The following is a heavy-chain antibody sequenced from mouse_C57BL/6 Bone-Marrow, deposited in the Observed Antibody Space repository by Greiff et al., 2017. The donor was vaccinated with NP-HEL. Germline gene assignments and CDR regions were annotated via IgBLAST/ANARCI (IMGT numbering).Heavy chain of an antibody. V-gene: IGHV1-59*01. CDR1: GYTFTSYW. J-gene: IGHJ4*01. CDR2: IDPSDSYT. D-gene: IGHD1-1*01. CDR3: AILVIFITTHYYARDY. Sequence: QVQLQQPGAELVRPGTSVKLSCKASGYTFTSYWMHWVKQRPGQGLEWIGVIDPSDSYTNYNQKFKGKATLTVDKSSRTAYLQLSSLTSEASAVYYCAILVIFITTHYYARDYWGQGTSVTVSS.